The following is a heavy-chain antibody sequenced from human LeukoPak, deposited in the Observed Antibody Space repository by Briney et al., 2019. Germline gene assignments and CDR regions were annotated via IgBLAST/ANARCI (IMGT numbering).Heavy chain of an antibody. CDR3: ARVVWGSGSYHHDAFDI. Sequence: SETLSLTCTVSGGSISSYYRSWIRQPPGKGLEWIWYIYYSGSTNYNPSLKSRVTISVDTSKNQFSLKLSSVTAADTAVYYCARVVWGSGSYHHDAFDIWGQGTMVTVSS. D-gene: IGHD3-10*01. V-gene: IGHV4-59*01. CDR2: IYYSGST. CDR1: GGSISSYY. J-gene: IGHJ3*02.